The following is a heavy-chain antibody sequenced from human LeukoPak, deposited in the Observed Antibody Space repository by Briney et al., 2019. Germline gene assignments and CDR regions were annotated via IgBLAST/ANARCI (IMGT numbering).Heavy chain of an antibody. D-gene: IGHD3-9*01. J-gene: IGHJ6*03. V-gene: IGHV4-39*01. CDR3: ARLLSYDILTDNYYKYYMDV. CDR1: GGSIRDNNYY. CDR2: IFHSGRT. Sequence: SETLSLTCTVSGGSIRDNNYYWGWIRQPPGKGLEWIGCIFHSGRTFYNPSLRSRVSMSVDTSKKQIALTVSSVTAADTAVYYCARLLSYDILTDNYYKYYMDVWGKGATVTVSS.